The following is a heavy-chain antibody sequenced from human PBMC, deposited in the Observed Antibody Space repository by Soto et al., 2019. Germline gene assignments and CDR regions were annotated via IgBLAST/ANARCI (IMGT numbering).Heavy chain of an antibody. Sequence: QVQLVESGGGLVKPGGSLRLSCAASGFTFSDYYMSWIRQAPGKGLEGVSYISSSVSTIYYADSVKGRFTISRDNAKNSLYLQMNRLRAEDTAVYYCARVLTPDWYFDLWGRGTLVTVSS. CDR1: GFTFSDYY. V-gene: IGHV3-11*01. CDR3: ARVLTPDWYFDL. J-gene: IGHJ2*01. D-gene: IGHD7-27*01. CDR2: ISSSVSTI.